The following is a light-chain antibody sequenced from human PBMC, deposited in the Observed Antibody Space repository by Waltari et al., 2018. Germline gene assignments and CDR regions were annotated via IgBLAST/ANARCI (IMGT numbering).Light chain of an antibody. CDR2: GNS. V-gene: IGLV1-40*01. Sequence: QSVLTQPPSVSGAPGHRVTISCTGSRSNIGAGYDVHWYQQLPGTAPKLLIYGNSNRPSGVPDRFSGSKSGTSASLAITGLQAEDEADYYCQSYDSSHVVFGGGTKLTVL. CDR1: RSNIGAGYD. J-gene: IGLJ2*01. CDR3: QSYDSSHVV.